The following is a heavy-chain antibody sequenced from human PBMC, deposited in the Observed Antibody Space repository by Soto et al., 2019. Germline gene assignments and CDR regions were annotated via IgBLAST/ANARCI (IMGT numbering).Heavy chain of an antibody. Sequence: QVQLVQSGAEVKKPGASVKVSCKASGYTFTSYGISWVRQAPGQGLEWMGWISAYNGNTNSAQKLQGRVTMTTGTSKRTAYMELRILRSDDTAVYYWARVHGDIDCWGQGTLVTVSS. D-gene: IGHD4-17*01. V-gene: IGHV1-18*01. J-gene: IGHJ4*02. CDR3: ARVHGDIDC. CDR1: GYTFTSYG. CDR2: ISAYNGNT.